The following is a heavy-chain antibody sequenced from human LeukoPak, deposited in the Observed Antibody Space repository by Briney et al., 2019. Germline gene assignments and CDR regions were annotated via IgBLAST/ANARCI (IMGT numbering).Heavy chain of an antibody. CDR2: IRSKGYGGTT. Sequence: PGGSLRLPCSAPGFTFGDHAMSWVRQAPGKGLEWVGFIRSKGYGGTTEYAASVEGRFSLSRDDSKSFVYLQMSSLKTEDTAVYYCTRVRSGNDFDYWGQGTLVTVSS. J-gene: IGHJ4*02. D-gene: IGHD3-10*01. CDR1: GFTFGDHA. CDR3: TRVRSGNDFDY. V-gene: IGHV3-49*04.